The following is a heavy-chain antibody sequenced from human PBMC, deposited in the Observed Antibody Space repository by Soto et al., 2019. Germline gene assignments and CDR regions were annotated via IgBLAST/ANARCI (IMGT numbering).Heavy chain of an antibody. V-gene: IGHV1-18*01. J-gene: IGHJ6*02. CDR2: VSPYNGNT. D-gene: IGHD1-1*01. CDR1: GYTFSTYG. CDR3: VRGGILEANRPYYYYGLDV. Sequence: ASVKVSCKVFGYTFSTYGLSWVRQAPGQGLEWMGWVSPYNGNTYYAPGLQGRVTMTTDTSTNTAYMSLRSLRSDDTAIYYCVRGGILEANRPYYYYGLDVWGQGTPVTVS.